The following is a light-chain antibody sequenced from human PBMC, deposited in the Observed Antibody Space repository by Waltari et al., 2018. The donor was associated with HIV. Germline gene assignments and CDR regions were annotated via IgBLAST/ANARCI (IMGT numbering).Light chain of an antibody. V-gene: IGLV2-23*02. CDR2: EVS. Sequence: QSALTQPASVSGSPGQSITISCHGSSRDGGAYKHVPWYQQHPGKAPRLIIYEVSKRPSGVSNRYSASKSGKTASLTVSGLRAEDEADYYCSSYAGSSTFVIFGGGTKLTVL. CDR3: SSYAGSSTFVI. CDR1: SRDGGAYKH. J-gene: IGLJ2*01.